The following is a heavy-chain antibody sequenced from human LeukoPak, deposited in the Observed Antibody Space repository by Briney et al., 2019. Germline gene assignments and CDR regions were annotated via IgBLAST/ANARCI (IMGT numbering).Heavy chain of an antibody. J-gene: IGHJ3*02. Sequence: GGSLRLSFAASGFTFSSYWMSWVRPAPGKGLEWVANIKQDGSEKYYVDSVKGRFTISRDNAKNSLYLQMNSLRAEDTAVYYCARSTDASPPAGAFDIWGQGTMVTVSS. CDR1: GFTFSSYW. D-gene: IGHD2-15*01. CDR2: IKQDGSEK. CDR3: ARSTDASPPAGAFDI. V-gene: IGHV3-7*01.